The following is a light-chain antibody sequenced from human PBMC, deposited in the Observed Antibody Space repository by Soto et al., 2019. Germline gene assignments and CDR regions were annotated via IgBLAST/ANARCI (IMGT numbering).Light chain of an antibody. CDR2: AAS. J-gene: IGKJ1*01. CDR3: QQSNSYSWT. CDR1: QSVSSN. V-gene: IGKV3-15*01. Sequence: EIGMTQSPATLSVSTGERATLSCRASQSVSSNLAWYQQKPGQAPRLLIYAASTRAAGIPARFSGSGSGTEFTLTISSLQPDDFATYYCQQSNSYSWTFGQGTKVDIK.